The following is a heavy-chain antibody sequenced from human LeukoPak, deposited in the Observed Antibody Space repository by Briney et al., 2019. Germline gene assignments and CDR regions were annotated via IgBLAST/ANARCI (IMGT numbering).Heavy chain of an antibody. V-gene: IGHV1-46*01. CDR2: INPSGGST. Sequence: ASVKVSCKASGYTFTSYYMHWVRQAPGQGLEWMGIINPSGGSTSYAQKFQGRVTMTRDTSTSTVYMELSSPRSEDTAVYYCARDVREYYGSGSYYYYYGMDVWGKGTTVTVSS. CDR1: GYTFTSYY. J-gene: IGHJ6*04. D-gene: IGHD3-10*01. CDR3: ARDVREYYGSGSYYYYYGMDV.